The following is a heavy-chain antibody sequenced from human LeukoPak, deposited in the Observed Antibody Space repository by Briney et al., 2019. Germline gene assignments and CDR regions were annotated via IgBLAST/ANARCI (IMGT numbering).Heavy chain of an antibody. D-gene: IGHD3-3*01. CDR3: ARDDRYYDFWSAKVGGMDV. CDR2: IIPIFGTA. J-gene: IGHJ6*02. V-gene: IGHV1-69*01. Sequence: GSSVKLSCKASGGTFSSYAISWVRQAPGQGLEWMGGIIPIFGTANYAQKFQGRVTITADESTSTAYMELSSLRSEDTAVYYCARDDRYYDFWSAKVGGMDVWGQGTTVTVSS. CDR1: GGTFSSYA.